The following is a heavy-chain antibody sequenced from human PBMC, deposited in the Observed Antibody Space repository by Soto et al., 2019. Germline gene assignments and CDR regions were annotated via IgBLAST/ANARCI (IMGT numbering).Heavy chain of an antibody. CDR3: AKVMFPSPYSRNWHGYYFDH. CDR1: GFSFSGYG. D-gene: IGHD6-13*01. J-gene: IGHJ4*02. Sequence: SLKISCAASGFSFSGYGMHWVRQAPGKGLEWVAVISYDGSNKYYADSVKGRFSISRDNSNNTLYLQMNSLRPEDTAVYYCAKVMFPSPYSRNWHGYYFDHWGQGTLVTVSS. CDR2: ISYDGSNK. V-gene: IGHV3-30*18.